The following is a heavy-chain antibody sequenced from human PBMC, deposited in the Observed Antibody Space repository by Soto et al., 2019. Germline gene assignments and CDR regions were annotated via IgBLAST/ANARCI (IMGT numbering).Heavy chain of an antibody. Sequence: GASVKVSCKASGGSFSSYTFGWVRRAPGQGLEWMGRITPTTDIADYAQKFQGRLTITADKSTSTVYMDLSSLRSEDTAMYYCGFSLDEFHNYWGRYWGHGNLVTVSS. CDR2: ITPTTDIA. CDR3: GFSLDEFHNYWGRY. J-gene: IGHJ4*01. V-gene: IGHV1-69*02. D-gene: IGHD3-16*01. CDR1: GGSFSSYT.